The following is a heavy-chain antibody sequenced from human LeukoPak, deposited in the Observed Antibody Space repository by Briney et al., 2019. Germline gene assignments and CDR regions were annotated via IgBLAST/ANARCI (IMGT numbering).Heavy chain of an antibody. Sequence: PSETLSLTCTVSGGSISSYYWSWIRQPPGKGLEWFGYFYYSGNTKYNPSLKSRVSFSVDPSKNQFSLRLTSVTAADTAVYYCARDPRYYDSSDYYVVRGAFDIWGQGTMVTVSS. CDR2: FYYSGNT. V-gene: IGHV4-59*01. J-gene: IGHJ3*02. D-gene: IGHD3-22*01. CDR3: ARDPRYYDSSDYYVVRGAFDI. CDR1: GGSISSYY.